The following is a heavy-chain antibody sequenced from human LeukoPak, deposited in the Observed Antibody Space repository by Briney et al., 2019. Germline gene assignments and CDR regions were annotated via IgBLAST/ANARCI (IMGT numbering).Heavy chain of an antibody. CDR1: GFAFSSYA. CDR2: ISGSGDNT. Sequence: GGSLRLSCAASGFAFSSYAMSWVRQVPGKGLEWVSVISGSGDNTYYADSVKGRFTISRDNSKNMLYLQMNSLRAEDTAVYYCAKWKYSNSGIDDYWGQGTLVTVSS. V-gene: IGHV3-23*01. D-gene: IGHD6-6*01. CDR3: AKWKYSNSGIDDY. J-gene: IGHJ4*02.